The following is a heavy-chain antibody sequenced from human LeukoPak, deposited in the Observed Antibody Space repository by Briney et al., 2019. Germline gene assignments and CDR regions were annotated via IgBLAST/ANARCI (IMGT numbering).Heavy chain of an antibody. CDR3: ARDQSSVAGTTYNWFDP. Sequence: GGSLRLSCAASGFTFDDYALHWVRQAPGKGLEWVSGISWNSGTIGYADSVKGRFTISRDNAKNSLYLQMNSLRAEDTAVYYCARDQSSVAGTTYNWFDPWGQGTLVTVSS. V-gene: IGHV3-9*01. D-gene: IGHD6-19*01. CDR2: ISWNSGTI. CDR1: GFTFDDYA. J-gene: IGHJ5*02.